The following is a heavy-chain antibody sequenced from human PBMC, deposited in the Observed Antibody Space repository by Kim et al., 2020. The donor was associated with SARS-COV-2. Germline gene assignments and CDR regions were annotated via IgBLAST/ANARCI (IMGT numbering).Heavy chain of an antibody. CDR1: GGTFSSYA. D-gene: IGHD3-22*01. J-gene: IGHJ6*02. V-gene: IGHV1-69*06. Sequence: SVKVSCKASGGTFSSYAISWVRQAPGQGLEWMGGIIPIFGTANYAQKFQGRVTITADKSTSTAYMELSSLRSEDTAVYYCARVGHYYDSSGYSPYYYYYGMDVWGQGTTVTVSS. CDR3: ARVGHYYDSSGYSPYYYYYGMDV. CDR2: IIPIFGTA.